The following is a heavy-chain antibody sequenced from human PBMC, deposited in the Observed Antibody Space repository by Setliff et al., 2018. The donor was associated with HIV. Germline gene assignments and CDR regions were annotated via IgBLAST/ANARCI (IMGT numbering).Heavy chain of an antibody. Sequence: SETLSLTCAVSGYSISSGYYWGWIRQPPGKGLEWIGSIYHSGSTYYNPSLKSRVTISVDTSKNQFSLKVSSVTAADTAVYYCARQSSGSPEYFQHWGQGTLVTVSS. J-gene: IGHJ1*01. CDR2: IYHSGST. D-gene: IGHD1-26*01. CDR3: ARQSSGSPEYFQH. V-gene: IGHV4-38-2*01. CDR1: GYSISSGYY.